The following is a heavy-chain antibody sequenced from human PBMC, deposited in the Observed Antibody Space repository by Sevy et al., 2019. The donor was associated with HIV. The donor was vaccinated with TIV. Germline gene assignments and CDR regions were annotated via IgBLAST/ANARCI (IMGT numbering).Heavy chain of an antibody. CDR3: AKEGCTKPQDY. CDR1: GFTFSKYS. Sequence: GGSLRLSCAASGFTFSKYSMSWVRQPPGKGLEWVSTLSFGCGEINYADSVKGRFTISRDNSKSSVYLQMNNLSPEDTDVYDCAKEGCTKPQDYWGQGTLVTVSS. CDR2: LSFGCGEI. V-gene: IGHV3-23*01. J-gene: IGHJ4*02. D-gene: IGHD2-8*01.